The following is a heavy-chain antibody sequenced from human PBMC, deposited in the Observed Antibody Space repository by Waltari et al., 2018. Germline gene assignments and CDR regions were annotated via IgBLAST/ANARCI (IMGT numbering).Heavy chain of an antibody. CDR2: ITRDSSYL. V-gene: IGHV3-21*03. D-gene: IGHD2-15*01. CDR1: GFTFSEYS. CDR3: ARAPVVAATPYYFDF. J-gene: IGHJ4*02. Sequence: EVQLVESGGGQVKTGGSLRLSCGASGFTFSEYSMTWVRQAPGKGLEWVSSITRDSSYLFYADSVKGRFTISRDNDKKSLYLQMDSLTDEDTGFYFCARAPVVAATPYYFDFWGQGALVSVSS.